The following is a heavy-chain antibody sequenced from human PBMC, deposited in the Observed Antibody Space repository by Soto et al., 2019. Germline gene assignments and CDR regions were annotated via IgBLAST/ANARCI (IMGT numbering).Heavy chain of an antibody. CDR2: ISWNSGSI. CDR3: AKDSIPRATTKGYFDY. J-gene: IGHJ4*02. Sequence: EVQLVESGGGLVQPGRSLRLSCAASGFTFDDYAMHWVRQAPGKGLEWVSGISWNSGSIGYADSVKGRFTISRDNAKNSLYLQMNSLRAEDTALYYCAKDSIPRATTKGYFDYWGQGTLVTVSS. V-gene: IGHV3-9*01. D-gene: IGHD1-1*01. CDR1: GFTFDDYA.